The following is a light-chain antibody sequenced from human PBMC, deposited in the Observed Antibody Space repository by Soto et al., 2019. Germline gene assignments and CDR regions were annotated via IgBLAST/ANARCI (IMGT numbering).Light chain of an antibody. J-gene: IGLJ2*01. Sequence: QSALTQPASMSGSPGQSITISCTGTSSDVGGYNYVSWYRQHPGKAPKLMIYDVNNRPSGVSNRFSGSKSGNTASLTISGLQAEDEADYCSSHSSSSTLVVFGGGTKLTVL. CDR3: SSHSSSSTLVV. V-gene: IGLV2-14*03. CDR1: SSDVGGYNY. CDR2: DVN.